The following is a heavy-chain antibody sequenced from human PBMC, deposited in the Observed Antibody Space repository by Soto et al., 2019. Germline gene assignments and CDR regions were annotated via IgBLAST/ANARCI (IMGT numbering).Heavy chain of an antibody. J-gene: IGHJ4*02. CDR3: AKDLRDWYMGYFDF. Sequence: GGFLRLSCAASGFTFSSHAMSWVRQAPGKGLEWVSGISGSGGSTKYADSVKGRFTISRDNSRNTLYLQMNSLRAEDTAVYYRAKDLRDWYMGYFDFWGQGTLVTVSS. CDR1: GFTFSSHA. CDR2: ISGSGGST. V-gene: IGHV3-23*01. D-gene: IGHD3-9*01.